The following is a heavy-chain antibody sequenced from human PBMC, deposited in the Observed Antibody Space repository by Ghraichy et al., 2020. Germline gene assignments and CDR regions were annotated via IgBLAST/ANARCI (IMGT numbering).Heavy chain of an antibody. CDR1: GFTFSSYG. D-gene: IGHD4-17*01. CDR2: ISGSGGST. Sequence: GGSLRLSCAASGFTFSSYGMSWVRQAPGKGLEWVSAISGSGGSTYYADSVKGRFTISSDNAKNTLYLQMNSLRAEDTAVYYCAIGLATVYAFDVWVQGTMVTISS. CDR3: AIGLATVYAFDV. V-gene: IGHV3-23*01. J-gene: IGHJ3*01.